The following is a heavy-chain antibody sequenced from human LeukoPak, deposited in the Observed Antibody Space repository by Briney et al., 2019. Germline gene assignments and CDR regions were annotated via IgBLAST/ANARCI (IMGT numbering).Heavy chain of an antibody. J-gene: IGHJ6*02. CDR2: IYYSGST. Sequence: SETLSLTCTVSGGSVSSASYYWSWIRQPPGKGLEWIGYIYYSGSTNYNPFLKSRVTISVDTTKNQFSLKLSSVTAADTAVYYCARGDFWSGSPDYYYYYGMDVWGQGTTVTVSS. CDR1: GGSVSSASYY. D-gene: IGHD3-3*01. CDR3: ARGDFWSGSPDYYYYYGMDV. V-gene: IGHV4-61*01.